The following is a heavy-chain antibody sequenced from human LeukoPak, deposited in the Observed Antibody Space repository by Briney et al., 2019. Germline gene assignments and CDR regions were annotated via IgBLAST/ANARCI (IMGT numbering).Heavy chain of an antibody. Sequence: GGSLRLSCAASGFTFSSYGMSWVRQAPGKGLEWVANIKQDGSEKYYVDSVKGRFTISRDNAKNSLYLQMNSLRAEDTAVYYCARTPYYHDYWGQGTLVTVSS. D-gene: IGHD3-10*01. CDR3: ARTPYYHDY. CDR1: GFTFSSYG. J-gene: IGHJ4*02. V-gene: IGHV3-7*01. CDR2: IKQDGSEK.